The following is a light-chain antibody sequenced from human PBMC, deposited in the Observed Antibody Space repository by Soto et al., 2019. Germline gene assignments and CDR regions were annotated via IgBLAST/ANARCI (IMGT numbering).Light chain of an antibody. Sequence: EIVLRQSPSTLSLTPGERATLNCRVSQSVSSYLAWYQQKAGQAPRLLIYDASNRATGIPARFSGSGSGTDFTLTISSLEPEDFAVYYCQQRSNWPPITFGQGALLEIK. CDR1: QSVSSY. J-gene: IGKJ5*01. CDR2: DAS. CDR3: QQRSNWPPIT. V-gene: IGKV3-11*01.